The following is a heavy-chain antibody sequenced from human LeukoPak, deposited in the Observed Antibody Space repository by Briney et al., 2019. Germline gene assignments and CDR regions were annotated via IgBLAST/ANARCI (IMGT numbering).Heavy chain of an antibody. D-gene: IGHD6-19*01. CDR2: IKSDGSDT. V-gene: IGHV3-74*01. CDR3: ARGYSSGLHFDY. CDR1: GFTLSSYW. Sequence: GGSLRLSCAASGFTLSSYWMHWVRHVPGKGLVWVSRIKSDGSDTRYADSVKGRFTISRDNAKNTLYLQMNSLRAEDTAVYYCARGYSSGLHFDYWGQGTLVTVSS. J-gene: IGHJ4*02.